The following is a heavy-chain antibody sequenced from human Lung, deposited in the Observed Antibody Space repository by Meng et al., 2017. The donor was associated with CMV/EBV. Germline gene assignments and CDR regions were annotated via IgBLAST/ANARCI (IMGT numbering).Heavy chain of an antibody. CDR1: GFSFTNSW. CDR2: IYPGDSET. Sequence: KVSCKASGFSFTNSWVGWVRQMPGKGLEWMAFIYPGDSETKYSPAFQGQVTISADKSISTAYLQWSSLKASDTAMYYCAKAPNLYYYYGLDVWGQGTTVTVSS. J-gene: IGHJ6*02. CDR3: AKAPNLYYYYGLDV. V-gene: IGHV5-51*01.